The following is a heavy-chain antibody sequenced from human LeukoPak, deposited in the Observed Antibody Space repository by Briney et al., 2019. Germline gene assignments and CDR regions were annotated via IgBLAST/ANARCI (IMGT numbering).Heavy chain of an antibody. J-gene: IGHJ5*02. CDR3: ARSQFDP. V-gene: IGHV3-30*01. CDR1: GFTFSSYA. Sequence: PGRSLRLSCAASGFTFSSYAMHCVRQAPGKGLEWVAVISYDGSNKYYADSVKGRFTISRDNSKNTLYLQMNSLRAEDTAVYYCARSQFDPWGQGTLVTVSS. CDR2: ISYDGSNK.